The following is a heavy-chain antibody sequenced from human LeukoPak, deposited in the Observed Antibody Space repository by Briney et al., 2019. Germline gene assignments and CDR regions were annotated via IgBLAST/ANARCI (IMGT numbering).Heavy chain of an antibody. V-gene: IGHV3-21*01. Sequence: GGSLRLSCAASGFTFSTYTMSWVRQAPGKGLEWVSSISSTSSYIYYADSVKGRFTISGDTAKNSLYLQMNTLRAEDTAVYYCARASRYDSSGYYPYYFDYWGQGTLVTVSS. CDR1: GFTFSTYT. CDR2: ISSTSSYI. D-gene: IGHD3-22*01. J-gene: IGHJ4*02. CDR3: ARASRYDSSGYYPYYFDY.